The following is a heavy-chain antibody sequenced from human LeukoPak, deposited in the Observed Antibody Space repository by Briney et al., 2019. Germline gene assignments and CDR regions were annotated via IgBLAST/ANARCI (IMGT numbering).Heavy chain of an antibody. D-gene: IGHD3-22*01. CDR2: ICGSSVST. Sequence: GGSLRLSCAAAGFTFSSYAMSWVRQAPGKGLEWVSAICGSSVSTYYADSVKGRFTISRDNSKNTLYLQMNSLRAEDTAVYYCAKDSPMYFDSSGTFDYWGQGALVTVSS. V-gene: IGHV3-23*01. CDR3: AKDSPMYFDSSGTFDY. J-gene: IGHJ4*02. CDR1: GFTFSSYA.